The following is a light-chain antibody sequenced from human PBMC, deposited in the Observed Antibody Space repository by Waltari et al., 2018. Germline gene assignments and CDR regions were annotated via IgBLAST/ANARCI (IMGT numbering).Light chain of an antibody. CDR3: QQYYSTLYT. V-gene: IGKV4-1*01. CDR2: WAS. CDR1: QSVLYSSNNKNY. J-gene: IGKJ2*01. Sequence: DIVMTQSPDSLAVSLGQRATIHCTSSQSVLYSSNNKNYLAWYQQKPGQPPKRLIYWASTRESGVPDRFSGSGSGTDFTLTISSLQAEDVAVYYCQQYYSTLYTFGQGTKLEIK.